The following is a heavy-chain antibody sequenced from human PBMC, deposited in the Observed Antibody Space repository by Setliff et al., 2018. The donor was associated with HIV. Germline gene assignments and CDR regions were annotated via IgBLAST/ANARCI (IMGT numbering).Heavy chain of an antibody. J-gene: IGHJ3*02. CDR2: IQTNSGGT. Sequence: ASVKVSCKASGYSFTAYYIRFVRQAPGQGLEWMGWIQTNSGGTKSAQKFQGRVTMTRDTSISTAYMELNSPTSDDTAVYYCARGRHSGTYEAFDIWGPGTMVTVSS. CDR1: GYSFTAYY. CDR3: ARGRHSGTYEAFDI. D-gene: IGHD1-26*01. V-gene: IGHV1-2*02.